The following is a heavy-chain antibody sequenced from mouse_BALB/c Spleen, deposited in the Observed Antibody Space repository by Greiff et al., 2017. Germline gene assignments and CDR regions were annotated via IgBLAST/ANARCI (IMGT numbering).Heavy chain of an antibody. CDR1: GYTFTSYW. CDR3: ARGDGNYVGAMDY. D-gene: IGHD2-1*01. Sequence: QVHVKQSGAELAKPGASVTMSCKASGYTFTSYWMHWVNQRPGQGLEWIGYINPSTGYTEYNQKFKDKATLTADKSSSTAYMQLSSLTSEDSAVYYCARGDGNYVGAMDYWGQGTSVTVSS. V-gene: IGHV1-7*01. J-gene: IGHJ4*01. CDR2: INPSTGYT.